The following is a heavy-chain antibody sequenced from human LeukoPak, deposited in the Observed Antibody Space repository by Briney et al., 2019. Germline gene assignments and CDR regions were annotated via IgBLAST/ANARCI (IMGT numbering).Heavy chain of an antibody. CDR1: GGSFSGYY. CDR3: ARVKLVSFDY. CDR2: INHSGST. D-gene: IGHD1-1*01. J-gene: IGHJ4*02. Sequence: SETLSLTCAVYGGSFSGYYWSWIRQPPGKGLEWIGEINHSGSTNYNPSLKSRVTISVDTSKNQFSLKLSSVTAADTAVYYCARVKLVSFDYWGQGTLVTVFS. V-gene: IGHV4-34*01.